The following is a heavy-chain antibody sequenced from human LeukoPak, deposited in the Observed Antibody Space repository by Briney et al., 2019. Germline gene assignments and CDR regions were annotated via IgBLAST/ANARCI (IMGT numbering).Heavy chain of an antibody. CDR1: GYTFTSYD. CDR2: MNPNSDNT. CDR3: ARGEYTRPGYYMDV. V-gene: IGHV1-8*03. J-gene: IGHJ6*03. D-gene: IGHD2-2*02. Sequence: GASVKVSCKASGYTFTSYDINWVRQATGQGLEWMGWMNPNSDNTGYAQRFQGRVTITRNTSISTAYMELSSLRSEDTAVYYCARGEYTRPGYYMDVWGXGXTVTVSS.